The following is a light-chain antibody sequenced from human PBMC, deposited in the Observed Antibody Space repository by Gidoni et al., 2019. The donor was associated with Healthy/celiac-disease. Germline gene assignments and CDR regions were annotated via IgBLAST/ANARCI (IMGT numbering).Light chain of an antibody. Sequence: DIQMTQSPSSLSASVGDRVTITCRASQGISNYVAWYQQKPGQVPKLLIYAASTLQSGVPSRFSGSGSGTDFTLTISSLQPEDVATYYCQKYNSAPPTFGQGTKVEIK. CDR2: AAS. CDR3: QKYNSAPPT. J-gene: IGKJ1*01. CDR1: QGISNY. V-gene: IGKV1-27*01.